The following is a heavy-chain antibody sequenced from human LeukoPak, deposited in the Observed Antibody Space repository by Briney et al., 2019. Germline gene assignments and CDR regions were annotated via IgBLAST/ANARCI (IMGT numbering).Heavy chain of an antibody. Sequence: ASVKVSCKVSGYTLTELSMHWVRQAPRKGLEWMGGFDPEDGETIYAQKFQGRVTMTEDTSTDTAYMELSSLRSEDTAVYYCATAAPHFKEMATSALVYWGQGTLVTVSS. CDR2: FDPEDGET. CDR1: GYTLTELS. CDR3: ATAAPHFKEMATSALVY. D-gene: IGHD5-12*01. V-gene: IGHV1-24*01. J-gene: IGHJ4*02.